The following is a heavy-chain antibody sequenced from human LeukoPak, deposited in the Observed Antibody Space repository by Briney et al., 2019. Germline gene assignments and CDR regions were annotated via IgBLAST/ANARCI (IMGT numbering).Heavy chain of an antibody. J-gene: IGHJ5*02. CDR3: ARSTGYSSSSPTGNWFDP. CDR1: GCTFTSYG. V-gene: IGHV1-18*01. D-gene: IGHD6-13*01. CDR2: ISAYNGNT. Sequence: ASVKVSCKASGCTFTSYGISWVRQAPGQGLEWMGWISAYNGNTNYAQKLQGRVTMTTDTSTSTAYMELRSLRSDDTAVYYCARSTGYSSSSPTGNWFDPWGQGTLVTVSS.